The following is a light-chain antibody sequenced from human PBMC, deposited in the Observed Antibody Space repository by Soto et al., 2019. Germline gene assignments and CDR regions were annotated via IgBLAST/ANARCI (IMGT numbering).Light chain of an antibody. J-gene: IGKJ5*01. CDR2: GAS. V-gene: IGKV3-20*01. CDR3: QHYVTSSIT. CDR1: QSVSSN. Sequence: DIVMTQSPAILSVSPGERATLSCRASQSVSSNLAWYQQKPGQAPRLLMYGASSRATGTPDRISGGGSGTDFTLTISRLEPEDFAVYYCQHYVTSSITFGQGTRLEI.